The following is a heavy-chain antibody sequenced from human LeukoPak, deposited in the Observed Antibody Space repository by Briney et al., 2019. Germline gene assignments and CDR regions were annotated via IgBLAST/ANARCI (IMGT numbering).Heavy chain of an antibody. D-gene: IGHD3-10*01. CDR2: IYPGDSDT. Sequence: GESLKISCKGSRYSFTSYWLGWVRQMPGKGLEWMGIIYPGDSDTRYSPSFQGQVTISADKSISIAYLQWSSLKASDTAMYYCARQVTMVRGVPDYWGQGTLVTVSS. J-gene: IGHJ4*02. CDR1: RYSFTSYW. CDR3: ARQVTMVRGVPDY. V-gene: IGHV5-51*01.